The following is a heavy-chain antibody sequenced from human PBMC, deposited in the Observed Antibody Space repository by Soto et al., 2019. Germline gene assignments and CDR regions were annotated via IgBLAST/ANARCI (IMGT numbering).Heavy chain of an antibody. D-gene: IGHD3-10*01. V-gene: IGHV3-66*04. J-gene: IGHJ5*02. CDR1: GFTVSSNY. CDR3: ARRPRRGSGSYSWWFAP. Sequence: EVQLVESGGGLVQPGGSLRLSCAASGFTVSSNYMSWVRQAPGKGLEWVSVIYSGGSTYYADSVKGRFTISRDNSKNTLYLQMNSLRAEDTAVYYCARRPRRGSGSYSWWFAPWGQGTLVTVSS. CDR2: IYSGGST.